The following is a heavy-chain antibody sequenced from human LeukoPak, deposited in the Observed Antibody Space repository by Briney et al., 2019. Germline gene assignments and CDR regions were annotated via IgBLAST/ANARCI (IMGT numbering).Heavy chain of an antibody. Sequence: SETLSLTCAVSGGSISSGGYSWSWIRQPPGKGLEWIGYIYHSGSTYYNPSLKSRVTISVDTSKNQFSLKLSSVTAADTAVYYCARDLVDIVVVVAATGFDYWGQGTLVTVSS. CDR3: ARDLVDIVVVVAATGFDY. V-gene: IGHV4-30-2*01. D-gene: IGHD2-15*01. CDR1: GGSISSGGYS. CDR2: IYHSGST. J-gene: IGHJ4*02.